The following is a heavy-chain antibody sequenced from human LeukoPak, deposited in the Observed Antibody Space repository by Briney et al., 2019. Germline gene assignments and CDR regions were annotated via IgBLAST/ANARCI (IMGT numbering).Heavy chain of an antibody. D-gene: IGHD3-3*02. J-gene: IGHJ4*02. CDR1: GGSISSGSYY. CDR3: ARGRAFFD. Sequence: SQTLFLTCTVSGGSISSGSYYWSWIRQPPGKGLEWIGYIYYSGSTNYNPSLKSRVTISVDTSKNQFSLKLSSVTAADTAVYYCARGRAFFDWGQGTLVTVSS. CDR2: IYYSGST. V-gene: IGHV4-61*01.